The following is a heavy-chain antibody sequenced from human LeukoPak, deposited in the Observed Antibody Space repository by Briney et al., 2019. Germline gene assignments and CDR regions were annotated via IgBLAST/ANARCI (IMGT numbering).Heavy chain of an antibody. CDR1: GFTSSSNS. D-gene: IGHD3-3*01. J-gene: IGHJ4*02. V-gene: IGHV3-48*04. CDR3: ARDFGNYDFWSGYYKGALDFDY. CDR2: ISSTGGTI. Sequence: PGGSLRLSCAASGFTSSSNSMNWVRQAPGKGLEWVSYISSTGGTIYYADSMKGRFTISRDNAKNSLYLQMNSLRAEDTAVYYCARDFGNYDFWSGYYKGALDFDYWGQGTLVTVSS.